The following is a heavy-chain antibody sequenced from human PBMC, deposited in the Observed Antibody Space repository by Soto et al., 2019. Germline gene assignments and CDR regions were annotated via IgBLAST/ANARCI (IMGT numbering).Heavy chain of an antibody. D-gene: IGHD2-2*01. CDR2: IKSKTDGGTT. J-gene: IGHJ6*02. CDR1: GFTFSNAW. CDR3: TTEGGEHCSSTSCQSGYYYYYGMDV. V-gene: IGHV3-15*01. Sequence: GGSLRLSCAASGFTFSNAWMCWVRQAPGKGLEWVGRIKSKTDGGTTDYAAPVKGRFTISRDDSKNTLYLQMNSLKTEDTAVYYCTTEGGEHCSSTSCQSGYYYYYGMDVWGQGTTVTGS.